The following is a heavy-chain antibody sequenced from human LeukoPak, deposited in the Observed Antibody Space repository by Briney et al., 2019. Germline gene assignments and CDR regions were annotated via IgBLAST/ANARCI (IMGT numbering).Heavy chain of an antibody. D-gene: IGHD3-22*01. CDR3: ARRDSSAYYYAFGY. CDR2: IFYSGST. CDR1: GGSISSSNYY. J-gene: IGHJ4*02. V-gene: IGHV4-39*01. Sequence: PSETLSLTCTVSGGSISSSNYYWGWIRQPPGKGLAWIGNIFYSGSTYYNPSLKSRVTISVDTSKNQFSLKLSSVTAADTAIYYCARRDSSAYYYAFGYWGQGTLVTVSS.